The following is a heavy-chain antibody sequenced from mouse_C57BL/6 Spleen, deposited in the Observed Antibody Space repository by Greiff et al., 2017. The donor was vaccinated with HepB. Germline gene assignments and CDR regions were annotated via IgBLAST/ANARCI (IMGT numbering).Heavy chain of an antibody. CDR1: GYAFTNYL. J-gene: IGHJ1*03. CDR3: ARKGGLLSDV. Sequence: QVQLQQSGAELVRPGTSVKVSCKASGYAFTNYLIEWVKQRPGQGLEWIGVINPGSGGTNYNEKFKGKATLTADKSSSTAYMQLSSLTSEDSAVYFCARKGGLLSDVWGTGTTVTVSS. D-gene: IGHD2-1*01. CDR2: INPGSGGT. V-gene: IGHV1-54*01.